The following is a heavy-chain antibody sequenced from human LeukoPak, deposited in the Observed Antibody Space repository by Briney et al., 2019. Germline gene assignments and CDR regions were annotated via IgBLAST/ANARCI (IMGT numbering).Heavy chain of an antibody. J-gene: IGHJ6*02. CDR2: ISGSGGST. CDR1: GFTFSSFA. CDR3: AKLPGRGSYYYGMDV. Sequence: GGSLRLSCAASGFTFSSFAMSWVRQAPGKGLEWVSAISGSGGSTYYADSVKGRFTISRDNSKNTLYLQMNSLRAEDTAVYYCAKLPGRGSYYYGMDVWGQGTTVTVSS. D-gene: IGHD1-26*01. V-gene: IGHV3-23*01.